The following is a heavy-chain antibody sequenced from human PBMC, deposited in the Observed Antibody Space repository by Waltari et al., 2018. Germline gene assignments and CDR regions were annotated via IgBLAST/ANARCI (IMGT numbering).Heavy chain of an antibody. CDR3: AREGGSQKSVDY. CDR2: SNPNSGGT. CDR1: GYTFTGYY. D-gene: IGHD2-15*01. Sequence: QVQLVQSGAEVKKPGASVKVSCKASGYTFTGYYMHWVRQAPGQGLEWMGRSNPNSGGTNYAQKLQGRVTMTRDTSISTAYMELSRLRSDDTAVYYCAREGGSQKSVDYWGQGTLVTVSS. V-gene: IGHV1-2*06. J-gene: IGHJ4*02.